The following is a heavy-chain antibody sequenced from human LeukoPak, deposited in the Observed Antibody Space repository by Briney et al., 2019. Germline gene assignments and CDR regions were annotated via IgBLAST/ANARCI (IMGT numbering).Heavy chain of an antibody. J-gene: IGHJ4*02. CDR3: ARDRAVIYTSYYFDY. V-gene: IGHV3-21*01. Sequence: GGSLRLSCAASGFTFSSYSMNWVRQAPGKGLEWVSSISSSSSYIYYADSVKGRFTISRDNSKNTLYLQMGSLTTEDMGVYYCARDRAVIYTSYYFDYWGQGTLVTVSS. D-gene: IGHD2-21*01. CDR1: GFTFSSYS. CDR2: ISSSSSYI.